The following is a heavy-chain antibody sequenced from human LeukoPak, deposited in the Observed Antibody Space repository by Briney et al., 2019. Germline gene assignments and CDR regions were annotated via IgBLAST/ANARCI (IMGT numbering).Heavy chain of an antibody. CDR3: AKIPLGYCSAGSCYLDY. V-gene: IGHV3-23*01. D-gene: IGHD2-15*01. J-gene: IGHJ4*02. Sequence: GGSLRLSCAASGLTFGDYAMSWVRQAPGKGLEWVSTISSSGRDTYYADSVKGRFTISRDNSKNTLYLQMNSLRAEDTAVFYCAKIPLGYCSAGSCYLDYWGQGTLVTVSS. CDR2: ISSSGRDT. CDR1: GLTFGDYA.